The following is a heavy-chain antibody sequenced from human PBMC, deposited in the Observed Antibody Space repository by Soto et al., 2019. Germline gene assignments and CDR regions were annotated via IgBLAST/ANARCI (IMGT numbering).Heavy chain of an antibody. CDR1: GGSFSGYY. J-gene: IGHJ5*02. D-gene: IGHD3-16*01. CDR2: INHRRST. V-gene: IGHV4-34*01. Sequence: SETLSLTCAVYGGSFSGYYWTWIRQPPGKGLEWIGEINHRRSTSYNPSLKRRVTMSIDTSKNQFSLHLSSVTAADTAVYYCVRSLGWXXXSWFDPWGQGIPVTVSS. CDR3: VRSLGWXXXSWFDP.